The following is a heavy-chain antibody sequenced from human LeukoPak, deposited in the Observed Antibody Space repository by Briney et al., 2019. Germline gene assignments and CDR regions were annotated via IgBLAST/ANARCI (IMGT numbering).Heavy chain of an antibody. Sequence: SETLSLTCTVSGGFISSYYWSWIRQPPGKGLEWIGDIHYSGSTHYKPALKSRVTISVDTSKNQVSLKLRSVTAADTAVYYCARTTEGYAGGPGYSYYYYMDVWGKGTTVTISS. D-gene: IGHD5-12*01. CDR3: ARTTEGYAGGPGYSYYYYMDV. CDR2: IHYSGST. CDR1: GGFISSYY. V-gene: IGHV4-59*01. J-gene: IGHJ6*03.